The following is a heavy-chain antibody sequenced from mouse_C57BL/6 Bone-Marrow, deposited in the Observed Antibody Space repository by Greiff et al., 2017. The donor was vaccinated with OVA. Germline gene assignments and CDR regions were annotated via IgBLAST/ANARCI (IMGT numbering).Heavy chain of an antibody. CDR1: GYTFTSYG. J-gene: IGHJ4*01. Sequence: VQGVESGAELARPGASVKLSCKASGYTFTSYGISWVKQRTGQGLEWIGEIYPRSGNTYYNEKFKGKATLTADKSSSTAYMELRSLTSEDSAVYFCARFYYYGSGAMDYWGQGTSVTVSS. CDR3: ARFYYYGSGAMDY. D-gene: IGHD1-1*01. CDR2: IYPRSGNT. V-gene: IGHV1-81*01.